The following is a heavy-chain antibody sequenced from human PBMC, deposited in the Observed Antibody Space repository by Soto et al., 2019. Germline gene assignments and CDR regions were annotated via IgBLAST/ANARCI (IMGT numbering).Heavy chain of an antibody. Sequence: SETLSLTCTVSGGSISSGGYYWSWIRQHPGKGLEWIGYIYYGGTTRYNPSLESRVTVSLETSKSQFSLTLSSVTASDTAVYYCARLGFYYQSLDPWGHGTLVTVSS. CDR3: ARLGFYYQSLDP. CDR2: IYYGGTT. J-gene: IGHJ5*02. V-gene: IGHV4-61*08. D-gene: IGHD2-2*01. CDR1: GGSISSGGYY.